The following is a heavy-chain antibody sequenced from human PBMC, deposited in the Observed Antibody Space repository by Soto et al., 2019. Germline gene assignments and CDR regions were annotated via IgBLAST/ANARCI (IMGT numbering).Heavy chain of an antibody. V-gene: IGHV1-46*01. J-gene: IGHJ5*02. D-gene: IGHD1-26*01. Sequence: ASVRVSCKXPRDTFTSYYINWVRQAPGQRLEWMGVINPHGGSTAYAQKFKGRVTLTRDTSASTVYMEVSSLTSEDTAMYYCARSTGGNFGIIIEGTNWFAPWGQGTLVTVSS. CDR3: ARSTGGNFGIIIEGTNWFAP. CDR1: RDTFTSYY. CDR2: INPHGGST.